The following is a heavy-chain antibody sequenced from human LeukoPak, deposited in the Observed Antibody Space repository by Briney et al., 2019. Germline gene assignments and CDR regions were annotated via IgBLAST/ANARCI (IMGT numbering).Heavy chain of an antibody. CDR1: GGSISSDGYS. CDR2: IYHPVST. D-gene: IGHD6-13*01. Sequence: SETLSLTCAVSGGSISSDGYSWSWIRQPPGKGLEWIGYIYHPVSTYYNPSLKSRVTISVDRSKNQFSLKLSSVTAADTAVYYCAGANGLIYSSSWFLDYWGQGTLVTVSS. CDR3: AGANGLIYSSSWFLDY. V-gene: IGHV4-30-2*01. J-gene: IGHJ4*02.